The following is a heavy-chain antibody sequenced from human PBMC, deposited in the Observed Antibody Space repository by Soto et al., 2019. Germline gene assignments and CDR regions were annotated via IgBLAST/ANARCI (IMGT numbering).Heavy chain of an antibody. CDR1: GGSISSSSYY. J-gene: IGHJ6*02. V-gene: IGHV4-39*01. CDR2: VYYSGST. Sequence: QLQLQESGPGLVKPSETLSLTCTVSGGSISSSSYYWGWIRQPPGNGLEWVGGVYYSGSTYYNPSLKSRVTIFVDTSKNQFSLKLSSVTAADTAVYYCARHLGYCSSTSCYQTYGMDVWGQGTTVTVSS. D-gene: IGHD2-2*01. CDR3: ARHLGYCSSTSCYQTYGMDV.